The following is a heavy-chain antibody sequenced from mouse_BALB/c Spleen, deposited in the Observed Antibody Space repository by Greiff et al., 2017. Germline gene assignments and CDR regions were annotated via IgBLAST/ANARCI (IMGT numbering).Heavy chain of an antibody. J-gene: IGHJ4*01. CDR1: GYTFTSYW. CDR3: ARCYYGSNYAMDY. CDR2: INPSTGYT. D-gene: IGHD2-2*01. Sequence: QVQLQQSGAELAKPGASVKMSCKASGYTFTSYWMHWVKQRPGQGLEWIGYINPSTGYTEYNQKFKDKATLTADKSSSTAYMQLSSLTSEDSAVYYCARCYYGSNYAMDYWGQGTSVTVSS. V-gene: IGHV1-7*01.